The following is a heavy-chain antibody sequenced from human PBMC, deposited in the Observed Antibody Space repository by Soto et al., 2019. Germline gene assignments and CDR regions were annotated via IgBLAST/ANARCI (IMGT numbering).Heavy chain of an antibody. J-gene: IGHJ6*02. D-gene: IGHD1-26*01. CDR1: GGTFSSYT. V-gene: IGHV1-69*02. CDR2: IIPILGIA. Sequence: QVQLVQSGAEVKKPGSSVKVSCKASGGTFSSYTISWVRQAPGQGLEWMGRIIPILGIANYAQKFQGRVTITADKSTSTAYMELSSLRSEDTAVYYCARPYSGSSSNPLYCYGMDVWGQGTTVTVSS. CDR3: ARPYSGSSSNPLYCYGMDV.